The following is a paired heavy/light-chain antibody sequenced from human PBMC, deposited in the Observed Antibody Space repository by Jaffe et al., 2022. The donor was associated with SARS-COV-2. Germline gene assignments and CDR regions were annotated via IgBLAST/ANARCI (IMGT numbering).Heavy chain of an antibody. CDR2: INAGNGNT. CDR3: ARVGYGDSTLPPYYYGMDV. D-gene: IGHD4-17*01. J-gene: IGHJ6*02. CDR1: GYTFTSYA. V-gene: IGHV1-3*01. Sequence: QVQLVQSGAEVKKPGASVKVSCKASGYTFTSYAMHWVRQAPGQRLEWMGWINAGNGNTKYSQKFQGRVTITRDTSASTAYMELSSLRSEDTAVYYCARVGYGDSTLPPYYYGMDVWGQGTTVTVSS.
Light chain of an antibody. Sequence: DIQMTQSPSSLSASVGDRVTITCRASQSISSYLNWYQQKPGKAPKLLIYAASSLQSGVPSRFSGSGSGTDFTLTISSLQPEDFATYYCQQSYSTPKVTFGQGTRLEIK. V-gene: IGKV1-39*01. CDR2: AAS. CDR3: QQSYSTPKVT. CDR1: QSISSY. J-gene: IGKJ5*01.